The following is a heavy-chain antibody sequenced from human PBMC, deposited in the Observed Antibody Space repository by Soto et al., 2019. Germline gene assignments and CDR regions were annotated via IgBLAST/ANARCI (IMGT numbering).Heavy chain of an antibody. V-gene: IGHV3-9*01. Sequence: EVQLVESGGGLVQPGRSLRLSCEASGFTFDDYAMYWVRQAPGKGLEWVSGISWNSNSIVYAVSVKGRFTITRDNAKNSLYLQMNSLKPKDTALYYCASRKSIESRAFDYWGEGTLVSVSS. J-gene: IGHJ4*02. D-gene: IGHD2-15*01. CDR1: GFTFDDYA. CDR3: ASRKSIESRAFDY. CDR2: ISWNSNSI.